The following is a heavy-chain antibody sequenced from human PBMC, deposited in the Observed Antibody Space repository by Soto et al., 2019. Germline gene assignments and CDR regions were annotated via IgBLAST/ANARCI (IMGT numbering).Heavy chain of an antibody. CDR1: GFTFSSYA. CDR2: VSAGGDMT. J-gene: IGHJ6*02. CDR3: ARGDRGGSGSPASYYYSGLDI. D-gene: IGHD3-10*01. V-gene: IGHV3-23*01. Sequence: DVQLLESGGHLVQPGGSLRLSCAASGFTFSSYAMSWVRQSPGKGLEWVSSVSAGGDMTYYSDSVKGRFTISRDNSNNALFLQMNSLRIEDTALYYCARGDRGGSGSPASYYYSGLDIWVQATTVTVS.